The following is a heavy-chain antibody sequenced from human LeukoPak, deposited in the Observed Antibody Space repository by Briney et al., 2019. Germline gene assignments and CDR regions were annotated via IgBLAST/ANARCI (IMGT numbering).Heavy chain of an antibody. CDR3: AKALVYGSGFGS. V-gene: IGHV3-9*01. D-gene: IGHD3-10*01. Sequence: GGSLRLSCAASGFTFDDYAMHWVRQAPGKGLEWVSGISWNSGSIAYADSVKGRFTISRDNAKNSLYLQMNSLRAEDTALYYCAKALVYGSGFGSWGQGTLVTVSS. CDR1: GFTFDDYA. CDR2: ISWNSGSI. J-gene: IGHJ4*02.